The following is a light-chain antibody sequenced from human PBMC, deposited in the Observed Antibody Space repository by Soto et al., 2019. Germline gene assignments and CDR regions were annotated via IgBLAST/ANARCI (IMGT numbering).Light chain of an antibody. CDR1: GSNVGGYNY. J-gene: IGLJ2*01. Sequence: QSALTQPRSVSGSPGQSVTISCTGTGSNVGGYNYVSWYQQHPGKAPKLMIYDVSKRPSGVPDRFSGSKSGNTASLTISGLQAEDEADHYCCSYAGSYTVLFGGGTKVTVL. CDR3: CSYAGSYTVL. CDR2: DVS. V-gene: IGLV2-11*01.